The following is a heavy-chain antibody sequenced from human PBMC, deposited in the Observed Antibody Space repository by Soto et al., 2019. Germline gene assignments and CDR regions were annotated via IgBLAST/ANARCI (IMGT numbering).Heavy chain of an antibody. CDR1: GGSISSSSYY. Sequence: QLQLQESGPGLVKPSETLSLTCTVSGGSISSSSYYWGWIRQPPGKGLEWIGSIYYSGSTYYNPSLKSRVTISVDTSKNQFSLKLSSVTAADTAVYYCARRKYDGSGNLFDYWGQGTLVTVSS. CDR2: IYYSGST. J-gene: IGHJ4*02. CDR3: ARRKYDGSGNLFDY. V-gene: IGHV4-39*01. D-gene: IGHD3-10*01.